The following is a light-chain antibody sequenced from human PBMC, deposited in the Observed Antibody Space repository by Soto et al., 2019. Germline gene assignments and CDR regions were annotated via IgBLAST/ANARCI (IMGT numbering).Light chain of an antibody. CDR3: SSYAGSNNLV. CDR2: EVS. CDR1: SSDVGFYNY. Sequence: QSALTQPPSASGSPGQSVTISCTGTSSDVGFYNYVSWYQQHPDKAPKLMIYEVSKRPSGVPDRFSGSKSGNTASLTVSGLQAEDEADYYCSSYAGSNNLVFGGGTKLTVL. V-gene: IGLV2-8*01. J-gene: IGLJ3*02.